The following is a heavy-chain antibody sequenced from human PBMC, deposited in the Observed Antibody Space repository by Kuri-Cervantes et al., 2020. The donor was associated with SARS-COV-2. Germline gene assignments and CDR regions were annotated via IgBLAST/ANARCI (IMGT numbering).Heavy chain of an antibody. Sequence: ESLKISCAVSGYSISSGYYWGWIRQPPGKGLEWIGSIYHSGSTYYNPSLKSRVTISVDTSKNQFSLKLSSVTAADTAVYYCARAGDNWGQGDDAFDIWGQGTMVTVSS. D-gene: IGHD7-27*01. CDR1: GYSISSGYY. J-gene: IGHJ3*02. V-gene: IGHV4-38-2*01. CDR3: ARAGDNWGQGDDAFDI. CDR2: IYHSGST.